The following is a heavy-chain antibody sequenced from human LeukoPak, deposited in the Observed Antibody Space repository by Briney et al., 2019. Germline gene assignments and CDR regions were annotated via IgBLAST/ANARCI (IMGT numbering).Heavy chain of an antibody. J-gene: IGHJ4*02. V-gene: IGHV3-13*04. Sequence: GGSLRLSCAASGFTFSNYDMDWVRQTAREGLEWISAIDTAGDTYYPGSVKGRFTISREDAKNALYLQINNLRAGDTAVYYCAREASGSGYSGIDYWGQGILVTVSS. CDR1: GFTFSNYD. D-gene: IGHD3-22*01. CDR3: AREASGSGYSGIDY. CDR2: IDTAGDT.